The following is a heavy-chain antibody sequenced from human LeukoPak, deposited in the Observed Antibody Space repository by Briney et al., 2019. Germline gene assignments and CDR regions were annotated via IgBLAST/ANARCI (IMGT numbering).Heavy chain of an antibody. CDR3: AKAGVELATISPFDI. Sequence: PGGSLRLSCAASGFTLSSYGMSWVRQAPGKGLEWVSGITGSGGSTYYADSVKGRFTISRDNSKNTLYLQMNSLRAEDTAVYYCAKAGVELATISPFDIWGQGTMVTVSS. D-gene: IGHD5-24*01. CDR2: ITGSGGST. CDR1: GFTLSSYG. V-gene: IGHV3-23*01. J-gene: IGHJ3*02.